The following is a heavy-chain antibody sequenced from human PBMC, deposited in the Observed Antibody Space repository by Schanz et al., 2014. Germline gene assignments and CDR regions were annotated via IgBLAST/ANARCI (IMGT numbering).Heavy chain of an antibody. V-gene: IGHV3-48*01. J-gene: IGHJ4*02. Sequence: VQLVESGGGLVQPGGSLRLSCAASGFTFSSYAMHWVRQAPGKGLEWVSYICSSGNTIYYADSVKGRFTMSRDNSKNTWYLQMNSLRAEDTAVYYCARANYRRKINFDYWGRGTLVTVSS. CDR2: ICSSGNTI. D-gene: IGHD3-10*01. CDR1: GFTFSSYA. CDR3: ARANYRRKINFDY.